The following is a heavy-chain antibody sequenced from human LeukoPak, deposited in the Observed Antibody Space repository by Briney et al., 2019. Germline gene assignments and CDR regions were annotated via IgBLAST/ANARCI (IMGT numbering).Heavy chain of an antibody. CDR2: INHSGST. CDR1: GGSFSGYH. J-gene: IGHJ3*02. Sequence: SETLSLTCAVYGGSFSGYHWNWIRQPPGKGLEWIGEINHSGSTSYNPSLKSRATISVDTSKNQFSLKLTSVTAADTAVYYCARPRTMIVVTDAFDIWGQGTMVTVSS. D-gene: IGHD3-22*01. CDR3: ARPRTMIVVTDAFDI. V-gene: IGHV4-34*01.